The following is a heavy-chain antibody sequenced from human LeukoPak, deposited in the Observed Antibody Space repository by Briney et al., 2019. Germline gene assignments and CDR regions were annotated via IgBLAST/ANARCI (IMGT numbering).Heavy chain of an antibody. Sequence: GGSLRLSCAASGFTFSSYGMHWVRQAPGKGLEWVAYIQYDGSNEQYADSVKGRFSISRDNSKNTLYLQMTSLRHEDTAVYYCAREGIAGAVHFDYWGQGTMVAVSS. CDR2: IQYDGSNE. V-gene: IGHV3-30*02. J-gene: IGHJ4*02. CDR3: AREGIAGAVHFDY. CDR1: GFTFSSYG. D-gene: IGHD1-26*01.